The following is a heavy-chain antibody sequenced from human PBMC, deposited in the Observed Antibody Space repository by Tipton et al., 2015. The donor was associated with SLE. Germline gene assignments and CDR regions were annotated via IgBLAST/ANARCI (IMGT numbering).Heavy chain of an antibody. V-gene: IGHV3-48*01. J-gene: IGHJ4*02. CDR1: GFTFSSYS. CDR2: ISSSSSTI. D-gene: IGHD3-22*01. Sequence: GSLRLSCAASGFTFSSYSMNWVRQAPGKGLEWVSYISSSSSTIFYADSVKGRFTVSRDNAKNSLYLQMNSLGVDDTAVYYCARHDASGGYSYWGQGALVTVSS. CDR3: ARHDASGGYSY.